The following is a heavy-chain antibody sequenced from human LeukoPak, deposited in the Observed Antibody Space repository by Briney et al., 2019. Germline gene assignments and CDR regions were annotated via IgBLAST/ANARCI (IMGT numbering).Heavy chain of an antibody. Sequence: TSETLSLTCTVSGGSISSGDYYWSWIRQPPGKGLEWIGYIYYSGSTYYNPSLKRRVTISVDTSKNQFSLKLSSVTAADTAVYYCARDTDMVRGVIKRAFDIWGQGTMVTVSS. D-gene: IGHD3-10*01. CDR1: GGSISSGDYY. V-gene: IGHV4-30-4*08. J-gene: IGHJ3*02. CDR3: ARDTDMVRGVIKRAFDI. CDR2: IYYSGST.